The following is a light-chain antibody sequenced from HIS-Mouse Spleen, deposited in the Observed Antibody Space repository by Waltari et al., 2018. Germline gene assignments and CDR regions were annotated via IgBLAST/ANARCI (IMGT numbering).Light chain of an antibody. CDR3: SSYTSSSTWV. CDR1: SSDVGGYNY. J-gene: IGLJ3*02. Sequence: QSALTQPASVSGSPGQSITISCTGTSSDVGGYNYVSGYQQHPGKAPQLMIYEFSNRPAGVSNRFSGSKSGNTASLTISGLQAEDEAEYYCSSYTSSSTWVFGGGTKLTVL. CDR2: EFS. V-gene: IGLV2-14*03.